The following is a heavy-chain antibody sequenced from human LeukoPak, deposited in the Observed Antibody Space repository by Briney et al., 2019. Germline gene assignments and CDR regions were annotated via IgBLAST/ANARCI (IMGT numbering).Heavy chain of an antibody. CDR1: GFTFSSYA. CDR2: IRGSGGST. Sequence: GGSLRLSCAASGFTFSSYAMSWVRQAPGKGLEWVSAIRGSGGSTYYADSVKGRFTISRDNSKNTLYLQMNSLRAEDTAVYYCAKEVGDSSRPYYYYYYGMDVWGKGTTVTVSS. V-gene: IGHV3-23*01. J-gene: IGHJ6*04. D-gene: IGHD6-13*01. CDR3: AKEVGDSSRPYYYYYYGMDV.